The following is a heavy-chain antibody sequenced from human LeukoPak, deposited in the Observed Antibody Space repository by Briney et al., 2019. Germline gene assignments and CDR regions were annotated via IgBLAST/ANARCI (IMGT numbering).Heavy chain of an antibody. CDR3: ARGPPNWGYDY. Sequence: SSVNVSCKASGYTFTSYDFNWVRQATGQRPEWMGWMSPNSGDTGYAQKFQDRVTMTRNTSISTAYMELSSLRSDDTAVYYCARGPPNWGYDYWGPGTLVTVSS. V-gene: IGHV1-8*01. CDR2: MSPNSGDT. CDR1: GYTFTSYD. J-gene: IGHJ4*02. D-gene: IGHD7-27*01.